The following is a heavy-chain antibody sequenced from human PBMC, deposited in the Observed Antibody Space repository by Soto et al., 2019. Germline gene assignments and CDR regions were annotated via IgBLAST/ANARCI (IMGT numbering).Heavy chain of an antibody. CDR3: AREVMMPIGSDGFDV. J-gene: IGHJ3*01. V-gene: IGHV4-31*03. CDR2: IDHRGTG. CDR1: GGSISTDNYY. Sequence: QVQLQESGPGLVKPSETLSLTCTVSGGSISTDNYYWSWVRQHPGEGLEWSAYIDHRGTGHSNPSLMSRVSISVATSKNPFSLRLSSVSAADPAIYFCAREVMMPIGSDGFDVWGQGTMVTVSS. D-gene: IGHD2-2*01.